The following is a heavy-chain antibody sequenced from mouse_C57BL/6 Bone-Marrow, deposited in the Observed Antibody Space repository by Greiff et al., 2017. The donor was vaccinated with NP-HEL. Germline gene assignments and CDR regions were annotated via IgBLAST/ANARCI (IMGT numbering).Heavy chain of an antibody. CDR3: ARHRWLLPWYFDV. Sequence: EVQLVESGGDLVKPGGSLKLSCAASGFTFSSYGMSWVRQTPDKRLEWVATISSGGSYTYYPDSVKGRFTISRDNAKNTLYLQMSSLKSEDTAMYYCARHRWLLPWYFDVWGTGTTVTVSS. D-gene: IGHD2-3*01. CDR2: ISSGGSYT. V-gene: IGHV5-6*01. J-gene: IGHJ1*03. CDR1: GFTFSSYG.